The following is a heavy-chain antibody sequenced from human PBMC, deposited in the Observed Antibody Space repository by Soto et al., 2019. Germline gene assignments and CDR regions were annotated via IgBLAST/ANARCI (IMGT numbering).Heavy chain of an antibody. CDR2: IIPIFGKG. CDR1: GGTFSSYA. D-gene: IGHD1-26*01. CDR3: ARNRSGSYYSFDY. J-gene: IGHJ4*02. V-gene: IGHV1-69*01. Sequence: QVQLVQSGAEVKKPGSSVKVSCKASGGTFSSYAISWVRQAPGQGLEWMGGIIPIFGKGNYAKKFQGRVTSTADESTSTAYMELSRLRSEDTAVYYCARNRSGSYYSFDYWGQGTLVTVS.